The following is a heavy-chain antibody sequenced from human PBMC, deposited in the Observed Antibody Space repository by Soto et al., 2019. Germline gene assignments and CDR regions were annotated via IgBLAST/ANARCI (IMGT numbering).Heavy chain of an antibody. CDR3: ASKAACGGDCYAFDS. D-gene: IGHD2-21*02. CDR2: IIPLFGTA. J-gene: IGHJ4*02. Sequence: QVYLVQSGAEVKKPGSSVKISCKASGGIFSINTINWVRQAAGQGLEWMGGIIPLFGTANYAEKFQGRVTITADKSTKKAYMELTSLRSEDTAVYYCASKAACGGDCYAFDSWGQGTLVTVSS. V-gene: IGHV1-69*06. CDR1: GGIFSINT.